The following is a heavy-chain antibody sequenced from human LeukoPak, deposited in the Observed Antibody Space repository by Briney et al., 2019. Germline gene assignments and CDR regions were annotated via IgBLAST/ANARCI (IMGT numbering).Heavy chain of an antibody. CDR1: GGSFSSYY. CDR2: INHSGST. V-gene: IGHV4-34*01. CDR3: ASGITVTTAWFDP. J-gene: IGHJ5*02. D-gene: IGHD4-17*01. Sequence: SETLSLTCAVYGGSFSSYYWSWIRQPPGKGLEWIGEINHSGSTNHNPSLKSRVTISVDTSKNQFSLRLSSVTAADTAVYYCASGITVTTAWFDPWGQGTLVTVSS.